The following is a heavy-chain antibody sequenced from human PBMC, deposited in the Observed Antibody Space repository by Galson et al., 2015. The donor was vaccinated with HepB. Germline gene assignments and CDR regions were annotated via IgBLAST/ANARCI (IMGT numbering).Heavy chain of an antibody. V-gene: IGHV4-30-4*01. D-gene: IGHD6-13*01. CDR1: GGSISSGDYY. CDR3: ARDLKYQLFLGEQQLVQRGWLDL. CDR2: IYYSGST. J-gene: IGHJ2*01. Sequence: TLSLTCTVSGGSISSGDYYWSWIRQPPGKGREWIGYIYYSGSTYYNRSLKSRVTISVDTSKNQFSLKLRSVTAADTAVYYCARDLKYQLFLGEQQLVQRGWLDLWGRGTLVTVSS.